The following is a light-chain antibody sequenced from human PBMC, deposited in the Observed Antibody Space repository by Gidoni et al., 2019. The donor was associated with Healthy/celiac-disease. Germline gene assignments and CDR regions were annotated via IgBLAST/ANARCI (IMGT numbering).Light chain of an antibody. CDR2: AAS. J-gene: IGKJ4*01. V-gene: IGKV1-39*01. CDR3: QRSYSTPIT. CDR1: QSSSSY. Sequence: DIQMTQSPSSLSASVGDRVTSTCRASQSSSSYVNWYQQKPGKAPKLLLYAASSLQSGVPSRSSSGGSGTDFTLTISRLQPEDFATYYCQRSYSTPITFGGGTKVEIK.